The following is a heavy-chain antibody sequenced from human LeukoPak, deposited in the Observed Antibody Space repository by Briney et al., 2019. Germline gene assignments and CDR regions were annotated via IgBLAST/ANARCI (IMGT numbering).Heavy chain of an antibody. CDR1: GFTFSNYW. CDR3: ARDYGDYDY. J-gene: IGHJ4*02. V-gene: IGHV3-7*01. D-gene: IGHD4-17*01. Sequence: GGSLRLSCVASGFTFSNYWMHWVRQAPGKGLEWVANIKQDGSEKYYVDSVKGRFTISRDNAKNSLYLQMNSLRAEDTAVYYCARDYGDYDYWGQGTLVTVSS. CDR2: IKQDGSEK.